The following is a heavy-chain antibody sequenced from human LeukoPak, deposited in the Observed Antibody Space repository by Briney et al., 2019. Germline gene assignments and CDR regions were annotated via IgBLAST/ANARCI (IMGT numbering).Heavy chain of an antibody. J-gene: IGHJ3*02. CDR3: ARQSITMIDFDI. Sequence: SETLSLTCTVSGGSISSSSYYWGWIRQPPGKGLEWIGSIYYSGSTYYNPSLKGRVTISVDTSKNQFSLKLSSVTAADTAVYYCARQSITMIDFDIWGQGTMVAVSS. V-gene: IGHV4-39*01. D-gene: IGHD3-22*01. CDR2: IYYSGST. CDR1: GGSISSSSYY.